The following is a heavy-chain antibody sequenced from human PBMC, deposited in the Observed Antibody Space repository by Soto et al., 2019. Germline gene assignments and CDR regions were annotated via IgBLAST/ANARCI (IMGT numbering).Heavy chain of an antibody. CDR1: GYTFTSYG. CDR3: ARVGGISSWFGELSNNWFDP. J-gene: IGHJ5*02. CDR2: ISAYNGNT. V-gene: IGHV1-18*01. D-gene: IGHD3-10*01. Sequence: QVQLVQSGAEVKKPGASVKVSCKASGYTFTSYGISWVRQAPGQGLEWMGWISAYNGNTKYAQKLQGRVTMTTETSTSTAYMELRSLRADDTAVYYCARVGGISSWFGELSNNWFDPWGQGTLVTVSS.